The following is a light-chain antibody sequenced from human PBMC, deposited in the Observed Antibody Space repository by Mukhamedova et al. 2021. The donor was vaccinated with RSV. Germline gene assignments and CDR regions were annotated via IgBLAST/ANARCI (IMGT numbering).Light chain of an antibody. J-gene: IGKJ1*01. Sequence: WYQRRVHGRAPKLLIYKASNLESGVPSRFSGSGSGTEFTLTINSLQPDDFADHFCQQYKGYPTFGPGTKVDI. V-gene: IGKV1-5*03. CDR3: QQYKGYPT. CDR2: KAS.